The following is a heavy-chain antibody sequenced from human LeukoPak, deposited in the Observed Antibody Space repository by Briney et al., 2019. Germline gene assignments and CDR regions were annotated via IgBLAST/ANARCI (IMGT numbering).Heavy chain of an antibody. CDR3: ARGPSELLL. CDR1: GYTFTGYY. J-gene: IGHJ4*02. Sequence: ASVKVSCKASGYTFTGYYMHWVRQAPGQGLEWMGWINPNSGNTGYAQKFQGRVTITRNTSISTAYMELSSLRSEDTAVYYCARGPSELLLWGQGTLVTVSS. D-gene: IGHD1-26*01. CDR2: INPNSGNT. V-gene: IGHV1-8*03.